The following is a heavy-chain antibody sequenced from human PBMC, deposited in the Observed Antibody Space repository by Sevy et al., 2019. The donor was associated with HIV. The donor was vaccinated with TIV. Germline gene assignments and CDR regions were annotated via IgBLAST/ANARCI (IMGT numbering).Heavy chain of an antibody. J-gene: IGHJ6*02. V-gene: IGHV3-23*01. Sequence: GGSLRLSCAASGFTFSNYAMNWVRQTPGKGLEWVSSISGSGDNTYYADSVKGRFTISRDISYNTVTLQMSSLRAEDTAVYYCAKGYCSSTSCYMDYYYYGMDVWGQGTTVTVSS. CDR1: GFTFSNYA. CDR2: ISGSGDNT. CDR3: AKGYCSSTSCYMDYYYYGMDV. D-gene: IGHD2-2*02.